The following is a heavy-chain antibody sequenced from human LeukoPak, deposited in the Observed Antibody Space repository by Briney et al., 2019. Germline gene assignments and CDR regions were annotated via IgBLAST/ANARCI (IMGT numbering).Heavy chain of an antibody. CDR1: GYTFTRYA. Sequence: GASVKVSCKASGYTFTRYAMNWVRQAPGQGLEWMGWINTNTGNPTYAQGFTGRFIFSLDTSVSTAYLQISSLKAEDTAVYYCAREAVMPVAPVKIGTSDRPLYEYYGLDVWGQGTTVTVS. J-gene: IGHJ6*02. CDR3: AREAVMPVAPVKIGTSDRPLYEYYGLDV. CDR2: INTNTGNP. D-gene: IGHD1/OR15-1a*01. V-gene: IGHV7-4-1*02.